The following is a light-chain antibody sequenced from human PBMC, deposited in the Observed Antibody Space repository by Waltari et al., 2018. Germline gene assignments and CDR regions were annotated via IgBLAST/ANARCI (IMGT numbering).Light chain of an antibody. V-gene: IGLV2-23*01. Sequence: QSALTQPASVSGSPGQPLTISCTGTSRDVGLYSLVSWYRHHPGEAPRVIIFEDTKRPSGVSNRFSGSKSGNTASLTISGLQAEDEADYYCCSYTLTNTWLFGGGTKLTVL. CDR1: SRDVGLYSL. CDR2: EDT. CDR3: CSYTLTNTWL. J-gene: IGLJ3*02.